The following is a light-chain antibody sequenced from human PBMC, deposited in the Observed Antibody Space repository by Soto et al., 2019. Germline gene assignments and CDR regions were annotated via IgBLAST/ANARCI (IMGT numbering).Light chain of an antibody. CDR1: SSDVGGYNY. CDR3: TSYTSSSTLV. V-gene: IGLV2-14*01. CDR2: DVS. Sequence: QSALTQPASVSGSPGQSITISCTGTSSDVGGYNYVSWYQQHPGKAPKLMIYDVSNRPSGVSTRFSGSKSGNTASLTISGLQAEDEADYYCTSYTSSSTLVFGGGTKL. J-gene: IGLJ2*01.